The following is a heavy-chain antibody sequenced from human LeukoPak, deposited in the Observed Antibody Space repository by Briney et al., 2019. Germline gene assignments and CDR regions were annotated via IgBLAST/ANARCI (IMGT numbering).Heavy chain of an antibody. V-gene: IGHV3-7*03. CDR3: AKDSPADILTGYSY. J-gene: IGHJ4*02. CDR1: GFTFTTYW. D-gene: IGHD3-9*01. Sequence: GGSLRLSCAASGFTFTTYWMGWVRQAPGKGLEWVANIKQDGSEQYYVDSVKGRFTISRDNAKNSLSLQMNSLRAEDTAVYYCAKDSPADILTGYSYWGQGTLVTVSS. CDR2: IKQDGSEQ.